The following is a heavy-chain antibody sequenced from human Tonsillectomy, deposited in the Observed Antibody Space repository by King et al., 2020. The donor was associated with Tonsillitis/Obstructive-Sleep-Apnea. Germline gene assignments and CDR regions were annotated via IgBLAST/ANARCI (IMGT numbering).Heavy chain of an antibody. CDR1: GFTFSSYS. J-gene: IGHJ4*02. D-gene: IGHD2-2*01. CDR3: ARDRGEYCSSTSCYYFDY. CDR2: ISSSSSTI. Sequence: VQLVESGGGLVQPGGSLRLSCAASGFTFSSYSMNWVRQAPGKGREWVSYISSSSSTIYYADSVKGRFTISRDDAKNSLYLQMNILRDEDTAVYYCARDRGEYCSSTSCYYFDYWGQGTLVTVSS. V-gene: IGHV3-48*02.